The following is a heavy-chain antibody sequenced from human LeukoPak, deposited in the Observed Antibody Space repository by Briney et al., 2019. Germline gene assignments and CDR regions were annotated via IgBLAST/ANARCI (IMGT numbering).Heavy chain of an antibody. CDR1: GYSFSTYW. D-gene: IGHD3-10*01. CDR2: IYPGASDI. J-gene: IGHJ6*04. V-gene: IGHV5-51*01. Sequence: GESLKISCQASGYSFSTYWVAWIRQAPGRGLEWLGVIYPGASDIKYSPSLEGHVTMSADKSITTAYLQWGSLRASDSAIYYCARAGSGSSSYGLVVWGKGTPVTVSS. CDR3: ARAGSGSSSYGLVV.